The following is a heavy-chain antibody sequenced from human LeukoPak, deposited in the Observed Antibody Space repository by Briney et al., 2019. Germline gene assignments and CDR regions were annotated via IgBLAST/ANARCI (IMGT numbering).Heavy chain of an antibody. CDR1: GGSFSGYY. D-gene: IGHD5-12*01. V-gene: IGHV4-34*01. CDR3: ARVRGYSGYRPLGPFDY. J-gene: IGHJ4*02. Sequence: PSETLSLTCAVYGGSFSGYYWSWIRQPPGKGLEWIGEINHSGSTNYNPSLKSRVTISVDTSKNQFSLKLSSVTAADTAVYYCARVRGYSGYRPLGPFDYWGQGTLVTVSS. CDR2: INHSGST.